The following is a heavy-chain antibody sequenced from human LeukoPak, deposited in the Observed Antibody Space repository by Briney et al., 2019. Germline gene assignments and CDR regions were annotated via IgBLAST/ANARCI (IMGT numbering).Heavy chain of an antibody. D-gene: IGHD4-23*01. J-gene: IGHJ3*02. CDR1: GGSFSGYY. CDR2: INHSGST. CDR3: AVVGGNSNAFDI. Sequence: PSETLSLTCTVYGGSFSGYYWSWIRQPPGKGLEWIGEINHSGSTNYNPSLKSRVTISVDTSKNQFSLKLSSVTAADTAVYYCAVVGGNSNAFDIWGQGTMVTVSS. V-gene: IGHV4-34*01.